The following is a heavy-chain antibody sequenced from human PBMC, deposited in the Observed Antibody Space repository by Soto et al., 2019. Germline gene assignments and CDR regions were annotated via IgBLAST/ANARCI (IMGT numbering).Heavy chain of an antibody. Sequence: GGSLRLSCAASGFTFSSYAMHWVRQAPGKGLEWVAVISYDGSNKYYADSVKGRFTISRDNSKNTLYLQMNSLRAEDTAVYYWAREGLVGEGLFDYWGQGTLVTVSS. CDR3: AREGLVGEGLFDY. V-gene: IGHV3-30-3*01. D-gene: IGHD6-6*01. CDR1: GFTFSSYA. J-gene: IGHJ4*02. CDR2: ISYDGSNK.